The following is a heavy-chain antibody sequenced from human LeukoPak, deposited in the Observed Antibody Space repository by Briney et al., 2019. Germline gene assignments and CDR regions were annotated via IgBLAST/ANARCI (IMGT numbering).Heavy chain of an antibody. J-gene: IGHJ3*02. CDR1: GFTFSSYS. D-gene: IGHD6-13*01. CDR3: ARDQGSSDAFDI. V-gene: IGHV3-21*01. Sequence: GGSLRLSCAASGFTFSSYSMNWVRQAPGKWLEWVSSISSSSSYIYYADSVKGRFTISRDNAKNSLYLQMNSLRAEDTAVYYCARDQGSSDAFDIWGQGTMVTVSS. CDR2: ISSSSSYI.